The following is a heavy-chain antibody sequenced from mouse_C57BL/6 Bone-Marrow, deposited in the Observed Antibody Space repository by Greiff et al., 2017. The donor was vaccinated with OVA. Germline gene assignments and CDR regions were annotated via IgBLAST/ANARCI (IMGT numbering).Heavy chain of an antibody. Sequence: EVKLVESGTVLARPGASVKMSCKTSGYTFTSYWMHWVKQRPGQGLEWIGAIYPGNSDTSYNQKFKGKAKLTAVTSASTAYMELSSLTNEDSAVYYCTRGEFITTVVATWDFDYWGQGTTLTVSS. CDR1: GYTFTSYW. D-gene: IGHD1-1*01. J-gene: IGHJ2*01. CDR3: TRGEFITTVVATWDFDY. CDR2: IYPGNSDT. V-gene: IGHV1-5*01.